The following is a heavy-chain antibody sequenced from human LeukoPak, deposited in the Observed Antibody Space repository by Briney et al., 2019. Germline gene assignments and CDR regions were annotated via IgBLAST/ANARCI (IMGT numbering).Heavy chain of an antibody. D-gene: IGHD3-10*01. CDR3: ARGSGPGY. CDR1: GGSISSSSYY. Sequence: SETLSLTCTVSGGSISSSSYYWGWIRQPPGKGLEWIGEINHSGSTNYNPSLKSRVTISVDTSKNQFSLKLSSVTAADTAVYYCARGSGPGYWGQGTLVTVSS. J-gene: IGHJ4*02. CDR2: INHSGST. V-gene: IGHV4-39*07.